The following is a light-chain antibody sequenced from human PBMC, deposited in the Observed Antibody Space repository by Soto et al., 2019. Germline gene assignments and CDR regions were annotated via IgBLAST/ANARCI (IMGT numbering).Light chain of an antibody. CDR2: AAS. CDR3: LQDYNYPIT. V-gene: IGKV1-6*01. CDR1: QGIRND. Sequence: IQVTQSPASLSAYVGDRVTITFWASQGIRNDLGWYQQKPGKAPKLLIYAASSLQSGVPSRFSGSGSGTDFTLTISSLQPEDFATYYCLQDYNYPITFGQGTRLEI. J-gene: IGKJ5*01.